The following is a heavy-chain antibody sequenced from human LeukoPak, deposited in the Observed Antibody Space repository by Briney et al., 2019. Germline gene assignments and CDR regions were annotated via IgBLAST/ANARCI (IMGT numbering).Heavy chain of an antibody. D-gene: IGHD3-10*01. V-gene: IGHV4-59*08. CDR2: IQYSGST. J-gene: IGHJ6*02. CDR1: GGSISSYY. CDR3: ARHLVGRFGADPDV. Sequence: SETLSLTCTVSGGSISSYYWSWIRQSPGKGLEWSGYIQYSGSTNYNPSLRSRVSISLDTSKNQFSLKLTSVTAADTAVYYCARHLVGRFGADPDVWGQGTTVTVSS.